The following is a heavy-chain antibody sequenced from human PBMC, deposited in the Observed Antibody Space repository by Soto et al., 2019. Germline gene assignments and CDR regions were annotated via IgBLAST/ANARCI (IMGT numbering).Heavy chain of an antibody. Sequence: GGSLRLSCAASGFTFSSYSMNWVRQAPGKGLEWDSSISSSSSYIYYADSVKGRLTISRDNAKNSLYLQMSSLRAEKSAVYSFARLHVGATLHSSSYWGKTALVTVSA. J-gene: IGHJ4*02. CDR2: ISSSSSYI. D-gene: IGHD1-26*01. V-gene: IGHV3-21*01. CDR3: ARLHVGATLHSSSY. CDR1: GFTFSSYS.